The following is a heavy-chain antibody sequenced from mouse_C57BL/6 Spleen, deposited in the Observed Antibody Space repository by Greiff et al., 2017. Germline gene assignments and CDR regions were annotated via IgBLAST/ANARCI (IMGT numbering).Heavy chain of an antibody. CDR3: ARRDGNCHFDY. D-gene: IGHD2-1*01. Sequence: DVMLVESGGDLVKPGGSLKLSCAASGFTFSSYGMSWVRQTPDKRLEWVATISSGGSYTYYPDSVKGRFTISRDNAKNTLYLQMSSLKSEDTAMYYCARRDGNCHFDYWGQGTTLTVSS. V-gene: IGHV5-6*02. CDR2: ISSGGSYT. J-gene: IGHJ2*01. CDR1: GFTFSSYG.